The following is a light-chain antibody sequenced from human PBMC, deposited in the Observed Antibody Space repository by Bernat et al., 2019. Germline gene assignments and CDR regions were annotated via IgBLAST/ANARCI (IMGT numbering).Light chain of an antibody. CDR3: QQYRSYWT. CDR1: QSISSY. J-gene: IGKJ1*01. V-gene: IGKV1-5*03. CDR2: KAS. Sequence: DIQMTQSPSSLSASVGDRVTITCRASQSISSYLNWYQQKPGKAPKPLIYKASSLESGVPSRFSGSGSGTEFTLTISSLQPDDFATYYCQQYRSYWTFGQGTKVEIK.